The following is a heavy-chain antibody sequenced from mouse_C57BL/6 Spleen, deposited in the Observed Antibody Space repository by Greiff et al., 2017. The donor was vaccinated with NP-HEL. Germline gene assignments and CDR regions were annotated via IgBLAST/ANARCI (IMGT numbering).Heavy chain of an antibody. D-gene: IGHD1-1*01. CDR3: ARHDYGSSYDWFAY. CDR1: GFTFSSYG. Sequence: DVQLVESGGDLVKPGGSLKLSCAASGFTFSSYGMSWVRQTPDKRLEWVATISSGGSYTYYPDSVKGRFTISRDNAKNTLYLQMSSLKSEDTAMYYCARHDYGSSYDWFAYWGQGTLVTVSA. CDR2: ISSGGSYT. V-gene: IGHV5-6*01. J-gene: IGHJ3*01.